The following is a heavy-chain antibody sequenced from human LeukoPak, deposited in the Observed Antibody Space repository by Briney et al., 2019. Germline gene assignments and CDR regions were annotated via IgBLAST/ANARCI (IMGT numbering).Heavy chain of an antibody. V-gene: IGHV3-20*04. CDR3: ARDELLNRNWFDP. J-gene: IGHJ5*02. D-gene: IGHD3-10*01. CDR2: INWNGDST. CDR1: GFKFDDYG. Sequence: EGSLRLSCRGSGFKFDDYGVTWVRQAPGKGLEWVSDINWNGDSTGYAHSVRGRFTISRDNSKNSVYLQMNSLRVEDTAFYYCARDELLNRNWFDPWGQGTLVTVSS.